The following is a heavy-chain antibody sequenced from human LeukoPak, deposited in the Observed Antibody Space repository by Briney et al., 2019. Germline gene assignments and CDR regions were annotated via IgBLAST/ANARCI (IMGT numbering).Heavy chain of an antibody. D-gene: IGHD3-10*01. V-gene: IGHV1-69*05. CDR1: GGTFSSYA. Sequence: ASVKVSCKASGGTFSSYAISWVRQAPGQGLEWMGRIIPIFGTANYAQKFQGRVTITTDESTSTAYMELSSLRSEDTAVYYCARGAVELGDDAFDIWGQGTMVTASS. CDR3: ARGAVELGDDAFDI. CDR2: IIPIFGTA. J-gene: IGHJ3*02.